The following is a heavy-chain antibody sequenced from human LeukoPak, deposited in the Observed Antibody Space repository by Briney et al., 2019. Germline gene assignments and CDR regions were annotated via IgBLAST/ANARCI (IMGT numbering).Heavy chain of an antibody. CDR2: ISGSGGST. Sequence: GGSLRLSCAASGFTFSSSAMSWVRQAPGKGLEWVSAISGSGGSTYYADSVKGRFTISRDNSKNTLYLQMNSLRAEDTAVYYCAKDLIGYSYGRPLGMDVWGQGTTVTVSS. D-gene: IGHD5-18*01. CDR3: AKDLIGYSYGRPLGMDV. CDR1: GFTFSSSA. V-gene: IGHV3-23*01. J-gene: IGHJ6*02.